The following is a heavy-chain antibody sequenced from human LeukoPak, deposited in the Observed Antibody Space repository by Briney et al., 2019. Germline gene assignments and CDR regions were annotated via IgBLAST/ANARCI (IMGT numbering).Heavy chain of an antibody. J-gene: IGHJ4*02. Sequence: ASVKVSCKVSGYTLTELSMHWVRQAPGKGLEWTGGFDPEDGETIYAQKFQGRVTMTEDTSTDTAYMGLSSLRSEDTAVYYCATDLRFLEWLLSPGQWWGQGTLVTVSS. D-gene: IGHD3-3*01. V-gene: IGHV1-24*01. CDR1: GYTLTELS. CDR2: FDPEDGET. CDR3: ATDLRFLEWLLSPGQW.